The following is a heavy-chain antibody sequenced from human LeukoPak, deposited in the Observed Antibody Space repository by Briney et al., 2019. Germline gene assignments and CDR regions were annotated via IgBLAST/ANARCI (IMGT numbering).Heavy chain of an antibody. J-gene: IGHJ1*01. D-gene: IGHD3-22*01. CDR3: ARHPPDSSGYPEYFQH. CDR1: GGSISSSSYY. V-gene: IGHV4-39*01. CDR2: IYYSGST. Sequence: TPSETLSLTCTVSGGSISSSSYYWGWIRQPPGKGLEWIGSIYYSGSTYYNPSLKSRVTISVDTSRNQFSLKLSSVTAADTAVYYCARHPPDSSGYPEYFQHWGQGTLVTVSS.